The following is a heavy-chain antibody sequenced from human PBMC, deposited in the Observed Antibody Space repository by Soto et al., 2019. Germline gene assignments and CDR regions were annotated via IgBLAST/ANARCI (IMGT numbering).Heavy chain of an antibody. V-gene: IGHV1-18*01. CDR2: ISTYNGNT. J-gene: IGHJ4*02. CDR3: ARGPTDYYDNSANYFLDY. D-gene: IGHD3-22*01. CDR1: GYTFITYG. Sequence: QVQLVQSGAEVKKPGASVKVSCKASGYTFITYGVSWVRQAPGQGLDWLGWISTYNGNTRYAERLQGRVTMTTDTTTNTAYVELRNLRSDNPAVYYCARGPTDYYDNSANYFLDYWGQGTLVTVSS.